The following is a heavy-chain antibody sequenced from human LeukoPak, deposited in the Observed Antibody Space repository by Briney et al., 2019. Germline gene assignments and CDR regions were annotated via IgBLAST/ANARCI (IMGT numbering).Heavy chain of an antibody. CDR3: ARSLEWLSTHFDY. V-gene: IGHV1-2*02. D-gene: IGHD3-3*01. J-gene: IGHJ4*02. CDR1: GYTFTDYY. Sequence: ASVKVSCKASGYTFTDYYIHWIRQAPGQGLEWMGWINPNSGGTNYAQKFQGRVTMTRDTSISTAYMELSRLRSDDTAVYYCARSLEWLSTHFDYWGQGTLVTVSS. CDR2: INPNSGGT.